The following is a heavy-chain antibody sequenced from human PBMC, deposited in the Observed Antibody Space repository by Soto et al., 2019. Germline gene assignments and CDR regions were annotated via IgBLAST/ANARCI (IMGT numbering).Heavy chain of an antibody. D-gene: IGHD1-1*01. CDR1: GGSFKSGSYS. CDR3: ARHRRETGTFAQPLDS. CDR2: VYHTGRT. J-gene: IGHJ4*02. V-gene: IGHV4-61*01. Sequence: SETLSLTCTVSGGSFKSGSYSWSWIRQPPGKGLEWIGYVYHTGRTSYNPSLKSRVSISMDTSKNQFSLNLDSVTAADTAVYFCARHRRETGTFAQPLDSWGQGTLVTVSS.